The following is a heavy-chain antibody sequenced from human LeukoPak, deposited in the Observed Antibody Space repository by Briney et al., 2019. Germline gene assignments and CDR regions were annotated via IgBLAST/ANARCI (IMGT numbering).Heavy chain of an antibody. D-gene: IGHD6-19*01. CDR1: GFTFSSYA. Sequence: PGGSLRLSCAASGFTFSSYAMSWVRQAPGKGLEWVSAITGSGAFTDYADSVKGRFTISRDNSKNTLYLQMNSLRAEDTAVYHCAKRSAESSGYFDYWGQGTLVTVSS. J-gene: IGHJ4*02. CDR3: AKRSAESSGYFDY. V-gene: IGHV3-23*01. CDR2: ITGSGAFT.